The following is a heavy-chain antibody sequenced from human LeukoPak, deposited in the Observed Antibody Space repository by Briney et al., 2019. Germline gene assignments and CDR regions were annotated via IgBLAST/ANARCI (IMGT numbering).Heavy chain of an antibody. CDR2: INWNGGST. CDR1: GFTFDDYG. Sequence: GGSLRLSCAASGFTFDDYGMSWVRQAPGQGLEWVSGINWNGGSTGYADSVKGRFTISRDNAKNSLYLQMNSLRAEDTALYYCARANYYDSSGYPVPFDPWGQGTLVTVSS. J-gene: IGHJ5*02. D-gene: IGHD3-22*01. CDR3: ARANYYDSSGYPVPFDP. V-gene: IGHV3-20*04.